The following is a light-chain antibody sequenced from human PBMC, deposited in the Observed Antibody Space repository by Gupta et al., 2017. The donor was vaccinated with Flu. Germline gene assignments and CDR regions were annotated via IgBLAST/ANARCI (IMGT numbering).Light chain of an antibody. J-gene: IGKJ2*01. CDR1: QSVTSNY. CDR2: GAS. Sequence: ERFTLSCRASQSVTSNYLAWYQQKLGQAPRLLIYGASSRATGIPDRFSGSGSGTDFTLTISRLEPEDFAMYFCHQYGSSPDTFGRGTKLEIK. CDR3: HQYGSSPDT. V-gene: IGKV3-20*01.